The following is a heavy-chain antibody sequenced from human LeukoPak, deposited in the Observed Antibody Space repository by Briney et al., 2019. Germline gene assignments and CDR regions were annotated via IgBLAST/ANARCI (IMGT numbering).Heavy chain of an antibody. J-gene: IGHJ6*02. V-gene: IGHV3-43*02. Sequence: GGSLRLSCAASGFTFDDYAMHWVRQAPGKGLDWVSVISGDGGSTYYADSVKGRFTISRDNSKNSLYLQMNRLRTEDTALYFCAKVIVGASTVEYYYYGMDVWGQGTTVTVSS. CDR1: GFTFDDYA. D-gene: IGHD1-26*01. CDR2: ISGDGGST. CDR3: AKVIVGASTVEYYYYGMDV.